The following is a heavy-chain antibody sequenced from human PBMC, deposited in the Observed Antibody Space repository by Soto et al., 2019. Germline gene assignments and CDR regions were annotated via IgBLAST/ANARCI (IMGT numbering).Heavy chain of an antibody. V-gene: IGHV3-21*01. CDR2: ISSSSYI. CDR3: ARDPRMVVEGSHGMDV. CDR1: GFTFSSYS. D-gene: IGHD2-15*01. J-gene: IGHJ6*02. Sequence: GGSLRLSCAASGFTFSSYSMNWVRQAPGKGLEWVSSISSSSYIYYADSVKGRFTISRDNAKNSLYLQMNSLRAEDTAVYYCARDPRMVVEGSHGMDVWGQGATVTVSS.